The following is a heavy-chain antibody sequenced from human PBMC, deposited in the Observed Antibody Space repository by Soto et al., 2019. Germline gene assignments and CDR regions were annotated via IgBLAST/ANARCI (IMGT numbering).Heavy chain of an antibody. CDR1: GFSLSNARMG. D-gene: IGHD7-27*01. CDR2: IFSNDEK. J-gene: IGHJ5*02. Sequence: SGPTLVKPTETLTLTCTVSGFSLSNARMGVSWIRQPPGKALEWLAHIFSNDEKSYSTSLKSRLTISKDTSKSQVVLTMTNMDPVDTATYYCARIRDPETGDLHNWFDPWGQGTLVTVSS. CDR3: ARIRDPETGDLHNWFDP. V-gene: IGHV2-26*01.